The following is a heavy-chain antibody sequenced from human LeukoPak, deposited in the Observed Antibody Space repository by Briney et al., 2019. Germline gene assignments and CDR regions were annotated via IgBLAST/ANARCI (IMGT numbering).Heavy chain of an antibody. CDR2: INPNSGGT. D-gene: IGHD5-12*01. J-gene: IGHJ4*02. CDR1: GYTFTGYY. Sequence: ASVKVSCKASGYTFTGYYMHWVRQAPGQGLEWMGWINPNSGGTNYAQKFQGRVTMTRDTSISTAYMELSRLRSDDTAAYYCARGRGYSGYPIDYWGQGTLVTVSS. CDR3: ARGRGYSGYPIDY. V-gene: IGHV1-2*02.